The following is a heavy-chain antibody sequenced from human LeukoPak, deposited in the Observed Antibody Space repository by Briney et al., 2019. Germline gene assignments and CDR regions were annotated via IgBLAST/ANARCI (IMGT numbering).Heavy chain of an antibody. CDR2: ISSSSSYI. CDR3: AKGGCSGGSCYAIGTYYFDY. D-gene: IGHD2-15*01. Sequence: SGGSLRLSCAASGFTFSSYSMNWVRQAPGKGLEWVSSISSSSSYIYYADSVKGRFTISRDNAKNSLYLQMNSLRAEDTAVYYCAKGGCSGGSCYAIGTYYFDYWGQGTLVTVSS. J-gene: IGHJ4*02. V-gene: IGHV3-21*01. CDR1: GFTFSSYS.